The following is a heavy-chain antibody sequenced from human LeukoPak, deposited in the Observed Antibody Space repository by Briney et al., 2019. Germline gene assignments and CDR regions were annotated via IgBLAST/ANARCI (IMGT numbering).Heavy chain of an antibody. D-gene: IGHD1-26*01. J-gene: IGHJ4*02. Sequence: GGSLRLSCAASGFTFSSYWMSWVRQAPGKGLEWVANIKEDGSEKYYVDSVKGRFTISRGNAKNSLYLQMNSLRAEDTAVYYCARDSDGSYTDYWGQGTLVTVSS. CDR1: GFTFSSYW. CDR2: IKEDGSEK. CDR3: ARDSDGSYTDY. V-gene: IGHV3-7*01.